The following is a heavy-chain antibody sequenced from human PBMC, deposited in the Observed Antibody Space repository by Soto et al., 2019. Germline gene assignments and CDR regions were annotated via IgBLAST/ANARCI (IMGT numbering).Heavy chain of an antibody. CDR1: GFTFSSYA. Sequence: GGSLRLSCAASGFTFSSYAMSWVRQAPGKGLEWVSAISGSGGSTYYADSVKGRFTISRDNSKNTLYLQMNSLSAEDTAVYYCAKDCSSTSCYDYWGQGTLVTVSS. CDR3: AKDCSSTSCYDY. D-gene: IGHD2-2*01. CDR2: ISGSGGST. V-gene: IGHV3-23*01. J-gene: IGHJ4*02.